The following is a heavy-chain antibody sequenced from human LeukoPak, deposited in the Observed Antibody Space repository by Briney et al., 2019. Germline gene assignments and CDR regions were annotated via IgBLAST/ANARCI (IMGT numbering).Heavy chain of an antibody. Sequence: PSETLSLTCAVYGGSFSGYYWSWIRQPPGKGLEWIGETNRSGSTNYNPSLTSRVTISVDTSKNQFSLKLSSVSAADTAVYYCARELTLWSGYRNAFDIWGQGTMVTVSS. V-gene: IGHV4-34*01. D-gene: IGHD3-3*01. J-gene: IGHJ3*02. CDR3: ARELTLWSGYRNAFDI. CDR1: GGSFSGYY. CDR2: TNRSGST.